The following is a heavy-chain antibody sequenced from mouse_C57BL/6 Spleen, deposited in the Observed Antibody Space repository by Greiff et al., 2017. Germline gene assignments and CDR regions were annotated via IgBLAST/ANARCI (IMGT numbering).Heavy chain of an antibody. Sequence: VQLQQPGAELVRPGSSVKLSCKASGFTFTSYCMDWVKQRPGQGLEWIGNIYPSDGETQYAPKFKDKATLTADKSSSAAYMQLSSLTSEDSAAYYCASFGANYDYFDYWGKGTTLTVSS. J-gene: IGHJ2*01. V-gene: IGHV1-61*01. D-gene: IGHD1-1*02. CDR1: GFTFTSYC. CDR2: IYPSDGET. CDR3: ASFGANYDYFDY.